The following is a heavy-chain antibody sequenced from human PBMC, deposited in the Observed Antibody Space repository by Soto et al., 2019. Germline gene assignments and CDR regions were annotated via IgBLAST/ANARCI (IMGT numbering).Heavy chain of an antibody. Sequence: ASVKVSCKASGGTFSSYAISWVRQAPGQGLEWMGGIIPIFGTANYAQKFQGRVTITADESTSTAYMELSSLRSEDTAVYYCASGYCSGGSCTRADYYYYGMDVWRQGTTATVS. CDR2: IIPIFGTA. V-gene: IGHV1-69*13. CDR3: ASGYCSGGSCTRADYYYYGMDV. CDR1: GGTFSSYA. D-gene: IGHD2-15*01. J-gene: IGHJ6*02.